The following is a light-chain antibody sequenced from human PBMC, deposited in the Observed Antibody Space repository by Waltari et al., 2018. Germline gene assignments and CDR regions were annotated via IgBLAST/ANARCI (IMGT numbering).Light chain of an antibody. V-gene: IGLV1-40*01. J-gene: IGLJ2*01. CDR2: GKS. Sequence: QSVLTQPPSVSGAPGQRVTISCSGSSSNIGAGYDVNWYQQLPGKAPKLLTYGKSNRPSGVPDRISGSKSGTSASLAITGLQAEDEADYYCQSYDSTLGGSVFGGGTKLTVL. CDR1: SSNIGAGYD. CDR3: QSYDSTLGGSV.